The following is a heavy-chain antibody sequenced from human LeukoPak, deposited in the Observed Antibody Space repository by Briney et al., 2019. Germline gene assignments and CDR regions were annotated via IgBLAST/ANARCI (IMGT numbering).Heavy chain of an antibody. J-gene: IGHJ4*02. CDR1: GGSIRSYY. CDR2: IYSGSP. CDR3: ARHRGSSGWYYFDY. V-gene: IGHV4-59*08. D-gene: IGHD6-19*01. Sequence: PSESLSLTCTVSGGSIRSYYWSWIRQPPGKGLEWIGHIYSGSPKYNPSLESRVTISVDTSKNQFYLKLSSVTAADTAVYYCARHRGSSGWYYFDYWGQGTLVTVSS.